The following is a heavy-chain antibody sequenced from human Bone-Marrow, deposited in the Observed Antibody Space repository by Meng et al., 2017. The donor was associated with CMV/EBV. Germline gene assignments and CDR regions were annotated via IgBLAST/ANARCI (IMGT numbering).Heavy chain of an antibody. V-gene: IGHV2-5*01. CDR1: GFSLSTSGVG. J-gene: IGHJ4*02. CDR3: AHSGMVYAPFDY. CDR2: FYWNDDK. Sequence: QITLKESGPTLVKPXXXXPXTXTFSGFSLSTSGVGVGWTRQPPGKALEWLALFYWNDDKRYSPSLKSRLTITKDTSKNQVVLTMTNMDPVDTATYYCAHSGMVYAPFDYWGQGTLVIVSS. D-gene: IGHD2-8*01.